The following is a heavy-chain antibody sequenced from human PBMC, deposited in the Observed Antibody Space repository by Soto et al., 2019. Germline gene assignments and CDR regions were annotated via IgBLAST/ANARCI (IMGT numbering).Heavy chain of an antibody. CDR3: ARAIWFGEEIYFDY. J-gene: IGHJ4*02. D-gene: IGHD3-10*01. Sequence: SETLSLTFTVSGGSISSSSNHWGWIRQPPGKGLEWIGNINYSGNTNYNPSLKSRVTISVDTSKNQFSLKLSSVTAADTAVYYCARAIWFGEEIYFDYWGQGTLVTVSS. V-gene: IGHV4-39*07. CDR1: GGSISSSSNH. CDR2: INYSGNT.